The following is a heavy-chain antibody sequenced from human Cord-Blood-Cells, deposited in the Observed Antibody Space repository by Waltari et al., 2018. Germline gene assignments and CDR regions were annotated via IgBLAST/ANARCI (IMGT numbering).Heavy chain of an antibody. Sequence: FTVSSNYMSWVRQAPGKGLEWVSVIYSGGSTYYADSVKGRFTISRDNSKNTLYLQMNSLRAEDTAVYYCARGWFGEFDYWGQGTLVTVSS. CDR1: FTVSSNY. D-gene: IGHD3-10*01. CDR2: IYSGGST. J-gene: IGHJ4*02. V-gene: IGHV3-53*01. CDR3: ARGWFGEFDY.